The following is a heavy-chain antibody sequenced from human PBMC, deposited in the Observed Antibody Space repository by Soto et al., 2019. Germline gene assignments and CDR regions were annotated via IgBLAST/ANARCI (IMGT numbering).Heavy chain of an antibody. CDR1: GFTFSSYS. V-gene: IGHV3-21*01. J-gene: IGHJ3*02. CDR2: ISSSSSYI. D-gene: IGHD1-26*01. Sequence: GGSLRLSCAASGFTFSSYSMNWVRQAPGKGLEWVSSISSSSSYIYYADSVKGRFTISRDNAKNSLYLQMNSLRAEDSAVYYCSREQSYYAFDIWGQGTMVTVSS. CDR3: SREQSYYAFDI.